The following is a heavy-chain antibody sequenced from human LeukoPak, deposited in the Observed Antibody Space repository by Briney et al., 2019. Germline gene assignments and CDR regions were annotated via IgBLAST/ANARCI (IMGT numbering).Heavy chain of an antibody. CDR2: ISGSGGST. CDR1: GFTFSSYA. V-gene: IGHV3-23*01. D-gene: IGHD3-10*01. CDR3: AKAGGITTALGFDY. Sequence: GGSLRLSCAASGFTFSSYAMSWVRQAPGKGLEWVSAISGSGGSTYYADSVRGRFTTSRDNSKNMLYLQMNSLRAEDTAVYYCAKAGGITTALGFDYWGQGTLVTVSS. J-gene: IGHJ4*02.